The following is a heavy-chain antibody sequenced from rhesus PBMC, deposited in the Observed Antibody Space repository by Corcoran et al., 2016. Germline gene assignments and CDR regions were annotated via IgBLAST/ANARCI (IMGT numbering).Heavy chain of an antibody. CDR3: ARRTTVTLFDY. CDR1: GFSLTTSGMG. CDR2: IYWDDDK. D-gene: IGHD4-35*01. V-gene: IGHV2-174*01. J-gene: IGHJ4*01. Sequence: QVTLKESGPALVKPTQTLTLTCTFSGFSLTTSGMGVGWLRQPPGKALEWLALIYWDDDKRYSTALKSRLTISKDTSKNQVVLTMTNMDPVDTATYYCARRTTVTLFDYWGQGVLVTVSS.